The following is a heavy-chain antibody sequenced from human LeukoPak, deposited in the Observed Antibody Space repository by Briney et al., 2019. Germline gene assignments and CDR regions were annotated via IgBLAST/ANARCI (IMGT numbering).Heavy chain of an antibody. D-gene: IGHD3-3*01. V-gene: IGHV4-39*02. CDR3: AREGGFYRPLDY. CDR2: IYYTGNT. J-gene: IGHJ4*02. CDR1: GGSISSSGYY. Sequence: PSETLSLTCTVSGGSISSSGYYWGWIRQPPGKGLEWIGTSIYYTGNTYYSPSLRSRVTISVDTSKNQFSLKLSSVTAADTAVYYCAREGGFYRPLDYSGQGTLVTVSS.